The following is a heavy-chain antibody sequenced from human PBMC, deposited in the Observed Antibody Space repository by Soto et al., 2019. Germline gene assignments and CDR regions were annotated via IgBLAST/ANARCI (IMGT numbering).Heavy chain of an antibody. CDR3: ARARCSSTSCYRVDYYSYGMDV. Sequence: EVQLVESGGGLVKPGGSLRLSCADSGFTFRSFSMNWVRQAPGKGLACLSSISSSSSYIYYADSVKGRFTISRDNENNSLYLQIKTLRAEETAVYYCARARCSSTSCYRVDYYSYGMDVWGQGTTVSVSS. V-gene: IGHV3-21*01. J-gene: IGHJ6*02. CDR1: GFTFRSFS. D-gene: IGHD2-2*02. CDR2: ISSSSSYI.